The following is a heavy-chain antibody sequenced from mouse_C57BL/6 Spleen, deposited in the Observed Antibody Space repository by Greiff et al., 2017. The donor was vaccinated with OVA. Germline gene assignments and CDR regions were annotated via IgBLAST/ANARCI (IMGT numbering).Heavy chain of an antibody. Sequence: EVQLQQSGPELVQPGASVKISCKASGYTFTDYYMNWVKQSHGKSLEWIGDINPNNGGTSYNQKFKGKATLTVDKSSSTAYMELRSLTSEDSAVYYCARSRSDGYYGYYFDYWGQGTTLTVSS. CDR3: ARSRSDGYYGYYFDY. D-gene: IGHD2-3*01. CDR2: INPNNGGT. V-gene: IGHV1-26*01. CDR1: GYTFTDYY. J-gene: IGHJ2*01.